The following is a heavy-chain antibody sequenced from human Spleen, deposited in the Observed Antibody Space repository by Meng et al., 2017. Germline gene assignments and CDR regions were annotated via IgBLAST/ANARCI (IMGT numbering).Heavy chain of an antibody. D-gene: IGHD6-13*01. Sequence: QVTLARAVAEVKKSGASVKVSCKASGYTFTGYYMNWVRQAPGQGLEWMGRINPSSGGTIYAQKFKGRVTMTRDTSISTAYMELSRLRSDDTAVYYCARDEGLAAAGSGNDYWGQGTLVTVSS. CDR3: ARDEGLAAAGSGNDY. V-gene: IGHV1-2*02. J-gene: IGHJ4*02. CDR1: GYTFTGYY. CDR2: INPSSGGT.